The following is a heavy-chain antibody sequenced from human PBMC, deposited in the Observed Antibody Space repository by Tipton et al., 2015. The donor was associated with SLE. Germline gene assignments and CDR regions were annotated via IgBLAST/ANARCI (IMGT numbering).Heavy chain of an antibody. J-gene: IGHJ4*02. CDR1: GGSISSGSYY. D-gene: IGHD5-12*01. Sequence: LRLSCTVSGGSISSGSYYWSWIRQPAGKGLEWIGEISHSGSTKYKPSLKSRVTISVDTSKNQLSLKLNSVTAADTAVYYCARALVATIPFDYWCQGPLVTVSS. CDR3: ARALVATIPFDY. V-gene: IGHV4-61*09. CDR2: ISHSGST.